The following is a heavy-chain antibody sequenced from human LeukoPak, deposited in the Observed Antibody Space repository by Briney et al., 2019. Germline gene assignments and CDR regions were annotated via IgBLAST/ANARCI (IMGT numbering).Heavy chain of an antibody. CDR1: GGSFSGYY. Sequence: SETLSLTCAVYGGSFSGYYWSWIRQPPGKGLEWIGEINHSGSTNYNPSLKSRVTISVDTSKNQFSLKLSSVTAADTAVYYCARGSRLGSWYVYWGQGTLVTVSS. V-gene: IGHV4-34*01. CDR3: ARGSRLGSWYVY. D-gene: IGHD6-13*01. CDR2: INHSGST. J-gene: IGHJ4*02.